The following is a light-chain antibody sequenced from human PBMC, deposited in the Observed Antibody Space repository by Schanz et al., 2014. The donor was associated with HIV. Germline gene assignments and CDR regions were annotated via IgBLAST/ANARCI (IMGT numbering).Light chain of an antibody. V-gene: IGLV2-23*02. Sequence: QSALTQPASVSGSPGQSITISCTGTSSDVGSYNLVSWYQQHPGKAPKLMIYEVSKRPSGISDRFSGSKSGNTASLTISGXQDEDETDYYCCSYAGSSTLVVFGGGTKLTVL. CDR2: EVS. CDR3: CSYAGSSTLVV. J-gene: IGLJ3*02. CDR1: SSDVGSYNL.